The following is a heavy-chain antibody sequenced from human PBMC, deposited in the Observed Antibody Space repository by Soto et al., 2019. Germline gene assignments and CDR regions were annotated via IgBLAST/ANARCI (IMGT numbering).Heavy chain of an antibody. CDR3: TKNYYSDS. CDR2: INIVGGNT. J-gene: IGHJ4*02. Sequence: GSLRLSCASSGFTFSNYAMSWVRQAPGKALEWVSSINIVGGNTNYADSVRGRFTMSRDDSKNTVFLQMNSLRAEDTAIYYCTKNYYSDSWGQGTLVTVSS. V-gene: IGHV3-23*01. CDR1: GFTFSNYA.